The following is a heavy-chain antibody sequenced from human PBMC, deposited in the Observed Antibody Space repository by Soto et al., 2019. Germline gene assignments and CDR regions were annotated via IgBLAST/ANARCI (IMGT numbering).Heavy chain of an antibody. CDR1: GFTFSHYW. V-gene: IGHV3-74*01. D-gene: IGHD1-26*01. Sequence: EVQLVESGGGLVQPGGSLRLSCAASGFTFSHYWMHWVRQAPGKGLVCVSRINTDGSTITYADSVKGRFTISRDNAKSTLYLQMNNLRAEVTAVYFCTRDCRGRQRDAFDIWGQGTRVTVSS. J-gene: IGHJ3*02. CDR3: TRDCRGRQRDAFDI. CDR2: INTDGSTI.